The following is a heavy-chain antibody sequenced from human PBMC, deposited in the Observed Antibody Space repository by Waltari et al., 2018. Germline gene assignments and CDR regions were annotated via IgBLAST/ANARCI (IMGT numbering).Heavy chain of an antibody. CDR1: GGPFSSYA. J-gene: IGHJ6*03. Sequence: QVQLVQSGAEVKKPGSSVKVSCKASGGPFSSYAISWVRQAPGQGLEWMGGIIPIFGTANYAQKFQGRVTITTDESTSTAYMELSSLRSEDTAVYYCAGSVVAAAEDYYYYYMDVWGKGTTVTVSS. V-gene: IGHV1-69*05. CDR2: IIPIFGTA. D-gene: IGHD6-13*01. CDR3: AGSVVAAAEDYYYYYMDV.